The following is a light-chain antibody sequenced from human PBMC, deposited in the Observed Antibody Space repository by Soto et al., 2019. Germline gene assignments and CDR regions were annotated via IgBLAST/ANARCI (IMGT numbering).Light chain of an antibody. V-gene: IGKV1-9*01. CDR2: VTS. J-gene: IGKJ4*01. CDR3: QQHNSYPLT. Sequence: IQLTQSPSSLSASVGDRVTITCRASQGVSSYLAWYQQKPGKAPNLLIYVTSTLQSGVPSRFSGSGSGTDFTLTISSLQPEDFATYYCQQHNSYPLTFGGGNKVDIK. CDR1: QGVSSY.